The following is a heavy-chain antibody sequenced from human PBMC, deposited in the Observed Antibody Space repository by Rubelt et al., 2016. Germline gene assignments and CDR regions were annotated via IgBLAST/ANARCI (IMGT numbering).Heavy chain of an antibody. CDR2: IWYDGSNK. V-gene: IGHV3-33*01. CDR3: ARDVIPYYYYGMDV. Sequence: ESGGGVVQPGRSLRLSCTASGFTFRNYGMHWVRQAPGKGLEWVAVIWYDGSNKYYADSVKGRFTISRDTSKNTLYLQMNSMRAEDTAVYYCARDVIPYYYYGMDVWGQGTTVTVSS. D-gene: IGHD3-16*02. CDR1: GFTFRNYG. J-gene: IGHJ6*02.